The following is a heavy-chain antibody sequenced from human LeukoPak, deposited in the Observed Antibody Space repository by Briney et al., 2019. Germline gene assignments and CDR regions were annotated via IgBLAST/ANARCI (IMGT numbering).Heavy chain of an antibody. V-gene: IGHV4-39*07. CDR3: ARSSGGWYYYYYMDV. Sequence: SETLSLTCTVSGGSISSSSYYWGWIRQPPGKGLEWIGSIYYSGSTYYNPSLKSRVTISVDTSKNQFSLKLSSLTAADTAVYYCARSSGGWYYYYYMDVWGKGTTVTISS. D-gene: IGHD6-19*01. CDR2: IYYSGST. CDR1: GGSISSSSYY. J-gene: IGHJ6*03.